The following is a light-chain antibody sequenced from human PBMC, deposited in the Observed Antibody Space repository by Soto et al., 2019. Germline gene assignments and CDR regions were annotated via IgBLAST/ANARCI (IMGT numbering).Light chain of an antibody. CDR3: QKYNSAPWT. CDR1: QGISNY. CDR2: VAS. J-gene: IGKJ1*01. V-gene: IGKV1-27*01. Sequence: DIQMTQSPSSLSASVGDRVTITCRASQGISNYLAWYQQQPGKVPKLLLYVASTLQSRVPSRFSGSGSGTDFTLTISSLQPEDVATYYCQKYNSAPWTFGQGTKVEIK.